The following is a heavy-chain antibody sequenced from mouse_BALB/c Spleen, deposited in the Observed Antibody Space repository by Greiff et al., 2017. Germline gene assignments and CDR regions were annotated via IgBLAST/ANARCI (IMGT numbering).Heavy chain of an antibody. J-gene: IGHJ1*01. D-gene: IGHD3-3*01. CDR3: ARGGRGRYFDV. CDR2: ISSGSSTI. V-gene: IGHV5-17*02. Sequence: EVKLQESGGGLVQPGGSRKLSCAASGFTFSSFGMHWVRQAPEKGLEWVAYISSGSSTIYYADTVKGRFTISRDNPKNTLFLQMTSLRSEDTAMYYCARGGRGRYFDVWGAGTTVTVSS. CDR1: GFTFSSFG.